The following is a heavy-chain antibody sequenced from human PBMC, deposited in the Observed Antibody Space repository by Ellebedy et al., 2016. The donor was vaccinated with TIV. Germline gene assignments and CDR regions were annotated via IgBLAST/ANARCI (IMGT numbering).Heavy chain of an antibody. CDR2: ISYSGST. V-gene: IGHV4-59*01. CDR3: ARGASSWYGGFDY. CDR1: GGSISPYY. D-gene: IGHD6-13*01. J-gene: IGHJ4*02. Sequence: MPGGSLRLSCTVSGGSISPYYWSWIRQPPGKGLEWIGYISYSGSTNYNPSLKSRVAISVDTSNNQFSLRLSSVTAADTAVYYCARGASSWYGGFDYWGQGTLVTVSS.